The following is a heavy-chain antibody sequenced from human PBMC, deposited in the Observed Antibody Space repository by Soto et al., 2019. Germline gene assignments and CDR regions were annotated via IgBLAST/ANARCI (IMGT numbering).Heavy chain of an antibody. CDR2: ISGSGGST. CDR1: GFTFSSYA. J-gene: IGHJ3*02. CDR3: AKVVGATTDAFDI. V-gene: IGHV3-23*01. D-gene: IGHD1-26*01. Sequence: EVQLLESGGGLVQPGGSLRLSCAASGFTFSSYAMSWVRQAPGKGLEWVSAISGSGGSTYYADSAKGRFTISRDNSKNTLYLQMNSLRAEDTAVYYCAKVVGATTDAFDIWGQGTMVTVSS.